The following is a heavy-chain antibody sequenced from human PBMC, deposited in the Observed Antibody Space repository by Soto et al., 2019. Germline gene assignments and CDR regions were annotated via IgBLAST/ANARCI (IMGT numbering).Heavy chain of an antibody. V-gene: IGHV3-20*04. CDR1: GFTFDDYG. CDR2: INWNGGST. J-gene: IGHJ4*02. Sequence: GGSLRLSCAASGFTFDDYGMSWVRQAPGKGLEWVSGINWNGGSTGYADSVKGRFTISRDNAKNSLYLQMNSLRAEDTALYYCARATGYSSGWPRGGFDYWGQGTLVTVSS. CDR3: ARATGYSSGWPRGGFDY. D-gene: IGHD6-19*01.